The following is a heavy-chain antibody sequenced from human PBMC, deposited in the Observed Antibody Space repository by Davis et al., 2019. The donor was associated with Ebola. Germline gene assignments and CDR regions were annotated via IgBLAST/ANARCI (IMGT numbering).Heavy chain of an antibody. D-gene: IGHD6-19*01. CDR1: GGSISSSSYY. J-gene: IGHJ4*02. CDR3: AKDGERSSGWLIVYFDY. CDR2: IYYSGST. V-gene: IGHV4-39*02. Sequence: MPGGSLRLSCTVSGGSISSSSYYWGWIRQPPGKGLEWIGSIYYSGSTYYNPSLKSRVTISVDTSKNQFSLKLSSVTAADTAVYYRAKDGERSSGWLIVYFDYWGQGTLVTVSS.